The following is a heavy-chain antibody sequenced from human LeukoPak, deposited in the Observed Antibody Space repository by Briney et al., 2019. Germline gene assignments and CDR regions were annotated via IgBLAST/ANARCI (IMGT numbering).Heavy chain of an antibody. Sequence: GRSLRLSCAASGFTSSSYAMHWVRQAPGKGLEWVAVISYDGSNKYYADSVKGRFTISSDNSKNTLYLQMNSLRAEDTAVYYCARDSEPERVWFGELPYYGMDVWGQGTTVTVSS. CDR2: ISYDGSNK. J-gene: IGHJ6*02. D-gene: IGHD3-10*01. CDR3: ARDSEPERVWFGELPYYGMDV. V-gene: IGHV3-30*04. CDR1: GFTSSSYA.